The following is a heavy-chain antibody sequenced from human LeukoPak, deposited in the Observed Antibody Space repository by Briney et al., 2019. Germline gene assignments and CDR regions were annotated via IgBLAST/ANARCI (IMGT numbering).Heavy chain of an antibody. D-gene: IGHD2-15*01. CDR2: ISGSDDST. V-gene: IGHV3-23*01. CDR3: AKSRSGGGSCYNH. J-gene: IGHJ5*02. CDR1: GFIFSNYA. Sequence: GGSLRLSCAASGFIFSNYAMSWVREAPGKGLDWVSTISGSDDSTYYADSVRGRFTISRDNSKNTLYLQMNSLRAEDTAVYYCAKSRSGGGSCYNHWGQGTLVTVSS.